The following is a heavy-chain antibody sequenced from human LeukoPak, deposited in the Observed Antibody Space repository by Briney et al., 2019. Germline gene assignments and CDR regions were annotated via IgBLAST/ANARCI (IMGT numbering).Heavy chain of an antibody. J-gene: IGHJ4*02. CDR3: ARWVVGATAIDY. V-gene: IGHV1-8*01. Sequence: ASVKVSCKASGYTFTSYDINWVRQATGQGLEWMGWMNPNSGNTGYAQKFQGRVTMTRNTSISTAYMELSSLRSEDTAVYYCARWVVGATAIDYWGQGTLVTVSS. D-gene: IGHD1-26*01. CDR1: GYTFTSYD. CDR2: MNPNSGNT.